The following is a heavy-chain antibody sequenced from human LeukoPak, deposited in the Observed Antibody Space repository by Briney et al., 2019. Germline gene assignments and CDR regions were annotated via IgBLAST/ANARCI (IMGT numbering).Heavy chain of an antibody. V-gene: IGHV3-64*01. CDR1: GFTFGNYA. Sequence: GGSLRLSCAASGFTFGNYAFHWVRQAPGKGLEYVAAISRNGGSTYYAKSVTGRFTISRDNSKNTLYLQMGRLRPEDMAVYFCAREGSYYGSESTPYHYGLDVWGQGTTVTVSS. J-gene: IGHJ6*02. CDR3: AREGSYYGSESTPYHYGLDV. D-gene: IGHD3-10*01. CDR2: ISRNGGST.